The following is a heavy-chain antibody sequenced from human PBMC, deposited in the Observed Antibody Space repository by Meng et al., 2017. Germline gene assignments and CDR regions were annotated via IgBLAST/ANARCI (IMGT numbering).Heavy chain of an antibody. Sequence: QVQLVESGAEVKKPGASVKVSCKASGYTFTSYGISWVRQAPGQGLEWMGWISAYNGNTNYAQKLQGRVTMTTDTSTSTAYMELRSLRSDDTAVYYCARVGSKLGPSRGSWYFDLWGRGTLVTVSS. CDR1: GYTFTSYG. D-gene: IGHD7-27*01. V-gene: IGHV1-18*01. CDR3: ARVGSKLGPSRGSWYFDL. CDR2: ISAYNGNT. J-gene: IGHJ2*01.